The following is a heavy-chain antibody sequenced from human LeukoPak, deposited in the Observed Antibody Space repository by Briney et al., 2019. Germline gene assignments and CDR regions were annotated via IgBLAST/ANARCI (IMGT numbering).Heavy chain of an antibody. J-gene: IGHJ5*02. CDR1: GYTFTSYY. D-gene: IGHD6-13*01. CDR3: AIAAVDNCFDP. V-gene: IGHV1-46*01. Sequence: ASVKVSCKASGYTFTSYYMHWVRQAPGQGLEWMGIINPSGGSTSYAQKFQGRVTMTRDMSTSTVYMEMSSLRSEDTAVYYCAIAAVDNCFDPWGQGTLVTVSS. CDR2: INPSGGST.